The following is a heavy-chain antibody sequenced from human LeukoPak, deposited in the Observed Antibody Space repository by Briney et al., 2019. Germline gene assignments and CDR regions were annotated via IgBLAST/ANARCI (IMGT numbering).Heavy chain of an antibody. CDR2: ISSSSSYI. CDR3: ATYGYSYGKRYYYYMDV. V-gene: IGHV3-21*01. Sequence: PGGSLRLSCAASGFTFSSYSMNWVRQAPGKGLEWVSSISSSSSYIYYADSVKGRFTISRDNAKNSLYLQMNSLRAEDTAVYYCATYGYSYGKRYYYYMDVWGKGTTVTVSS. D-gene: IGHD5-18*01. J-gene: IGHJ6*03. CDR1: GFTFSSYS.